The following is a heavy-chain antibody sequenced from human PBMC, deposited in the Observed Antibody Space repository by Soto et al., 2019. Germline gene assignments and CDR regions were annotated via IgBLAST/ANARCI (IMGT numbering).Heavy chain of an antibody. CDR1: GFMFKSYV. V-gene: IGHV3-30*05. D-gene: IGHD3-16*01. J-gene: IGHJ4*02. CDR2: TSYDGNNK. Sequence: QLQLVESGGGVVQPGTSLRLSCTASGFMFKSYVMHWVRQAPGKGLEWVALTSYDGNNKYYGDSVKGRFTVSRDNSKNTLHLQMDSLRPEGTALYYCARWGTTGGFDLWGQGTLVSVSS. CDR3: ARWGTTGGFDL.